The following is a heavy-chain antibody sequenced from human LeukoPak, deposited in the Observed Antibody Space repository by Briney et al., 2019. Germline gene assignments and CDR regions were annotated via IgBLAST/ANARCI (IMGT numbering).Heavy chain of an antibody. V-gene: IGHV5-51*01. CDR3: ARLPPEYCSGGSCYQLDY. CDR1: GYSFTSYW. J-gene: IGHJ4*02. Sequence: GESLKISCKGSGYSFTSYWIGWVRQMPGKGLEWMGIIYPGDSDTRYSPSFQGQVTISADKSISTAYLQWSSLKASDTAMYYCARLPPEYCSGGSCYQLDYWGQGTLVTVSS. D-gene: IGHD2-15*01. CDR2: IYPGDSDT.